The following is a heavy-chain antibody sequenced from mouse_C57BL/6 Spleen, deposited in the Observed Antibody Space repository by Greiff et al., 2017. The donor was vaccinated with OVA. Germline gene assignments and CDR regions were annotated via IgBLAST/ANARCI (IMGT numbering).Heavy chain of an antibody. V-gene: IGHV1-69*01. D-gene: IGHD2-4*01. Sequence: VQLQQPGAELVMPGASVKLSCKASGYTFTSYWMHWVKQRPGQGLEWIGEIDPSDSYTNYNQKFKGKSTLTVDKSSSTAYMQLSSLTSEDSAVYYCARTGIYYDYRYFDYWGQGTTLTVSS. CDR1: GYTFTSYW. J-gene: IGHJ2*01. CDR3: ARTGIYYDYRYFDY. CDR2: IDPSDSYT.